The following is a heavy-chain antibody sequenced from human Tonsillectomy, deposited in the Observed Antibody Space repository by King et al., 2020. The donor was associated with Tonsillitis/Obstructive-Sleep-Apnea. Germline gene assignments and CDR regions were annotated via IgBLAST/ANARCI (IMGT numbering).Heavy chain of an antibody. J-gene: IGHJ6*01. CDR1: GYSFTSYW. Sequence: EVQLVESGGEVKKPGESLRISCKGSGYSFTSYWITWVRQMPGKGLEWMGKMDPSDSYTNYSPSFEGHVTISTDKSISTAYLQWSSLRDSDSAIYYCARPVDGSCNLGGMXVWGQXTTVIV. CDR2: MDPSDSYT. D-gene: IGHD6-13*01. CDR3: ARPVDGSCNLGGMXV. V-gene: IGHV5-10-1*03.